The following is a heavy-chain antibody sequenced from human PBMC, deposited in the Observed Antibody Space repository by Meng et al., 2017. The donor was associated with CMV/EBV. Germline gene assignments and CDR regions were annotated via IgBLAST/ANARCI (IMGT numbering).Heavy chain of an antibody. CDR1: GFIFSRYE. J-gene: IGHJ4*02. CDR2: ISSSGSTT. V-gene: IGHV3-48*03. Sequence: GVSLKISCAASGFIFSRYEMNWVRQAPGKGLEWLSYISSSGSTTYYADSVKGRFTISRDDAKNSLSLQMNSLRADDTAVYYCARVGDLAHYFDYWGQGTLVTVSS. CDR3: ARVGDLAHYFDY. D-gene: IGHD1-26*01.